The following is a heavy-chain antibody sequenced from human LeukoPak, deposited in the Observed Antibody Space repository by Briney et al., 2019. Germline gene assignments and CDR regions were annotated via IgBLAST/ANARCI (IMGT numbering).Heavy chain of an antibody. Sequence: PSETLSLTCTVSGGSIGSDYWTWIRQPPGKGLEYIGYIYYTGGTNYDPSLKSRVTISVDTSKNQFSLKLSSVTAADTAVYFCAKYGNSGWVIDNWGQGTLVTVSS. D-gene: IGHD6-19*01. CDR1: GGSIGSDY. V-gene: IGHV4-59*08. CDR2: IYYTGGT. CDR3: AKYGNSGWVIDN. J-gene: IGHJ4*02.